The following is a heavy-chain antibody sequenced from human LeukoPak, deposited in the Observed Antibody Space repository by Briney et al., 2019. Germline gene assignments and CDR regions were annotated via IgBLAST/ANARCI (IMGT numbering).Heavy chain of an antibody. CDR1: GFTFRRYW. Sequence: GGSLRLSCPASGFTFRRYWMSWVRQAPGKGLAWVANIKQDGDLKYYVDSVEGRFTISRDNAKNSLYLQMNSLNTEDTAVYYCARFAKGYGSGDIDYWGQGTLVTVSS. CDR2: IKQDGDLK. J-gene: IGHJ4*02. V-gene: IGHV3-7*01. D-gene: IGHD3-10*01. CDR3: ARFAKGYGSGDIDY.